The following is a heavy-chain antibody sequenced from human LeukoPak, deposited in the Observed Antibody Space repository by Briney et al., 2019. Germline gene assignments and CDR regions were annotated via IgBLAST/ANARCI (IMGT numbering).Heavy chain of an antibody. CDR2: ISYDGSNK. D-gene: IGHD2-2*01. Sequence: GGSLRLSCAASGFTFSSYAMHWVRQAPGKGLEWVAVISYDGSNKYYADSVKGRFTISRDNSKNTLYLQMNSLRAEDTALYYCARVAGGCSTTTRYEIDPWGQGTLVTVSS. CDR3: ARVAGGCSTTTRYEIDP. CDR1: GFTFSSYA. J-gene: IGHJ5*02. V-gene: IGHV3-30-3*01.